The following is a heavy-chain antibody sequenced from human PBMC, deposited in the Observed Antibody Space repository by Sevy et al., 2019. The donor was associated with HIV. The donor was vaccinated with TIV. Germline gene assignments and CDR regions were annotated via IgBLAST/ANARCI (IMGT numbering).Heavy chain of an antibody. V-gene: IGHV4-61*01. CDR3: ARDHSRSYYDSWFDP. D-gene: IGHD1-26*01. CDR1: GGSVSSDNYY. Sequence: SETLSLTCTVSGGSVSSDNYYWSWMRQPPGKGLEWIGNIYYSGSTNYNPSLKSRVTISVDTSKNQFSLKLSSVTAADTAVYYCARDHSRSYYDSWFDPWGQGTLVTVSS. J-gene: IGHJ5*02. CDR2: IYYSGST.